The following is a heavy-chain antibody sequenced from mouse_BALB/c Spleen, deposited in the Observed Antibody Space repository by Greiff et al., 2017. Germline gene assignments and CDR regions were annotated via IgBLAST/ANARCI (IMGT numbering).Heavy chain of an antibody. J-gene: IGHJ3*01. CDR1: GFSLTSYG. D-gene: IGHD1-1*01. V-gene: IGHV2-9*02. CDR2: IWAGGST. CDR3: ARGSSYVGFAY. Sequence: VKLMESGPGLVAPSQSLSITCTVSGFSLTSYGVHWVRQPPGKGLEWLGVIWAGGSTNYNSALMSRLSISKDNSKSQVFLKMNSLQTDDTAMYDCARGSSYVGFAYWGQGTLVTVSA.